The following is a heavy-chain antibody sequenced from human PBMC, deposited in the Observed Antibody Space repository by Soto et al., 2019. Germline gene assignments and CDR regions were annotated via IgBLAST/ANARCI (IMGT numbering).Heavy chain of an antibody. Sequence: PSETLSLTCAVYGGSFSGYYWSWIRQPPGKGLEWIGEINHSGSTNYNPSLKSRVTISVDTSKNQFSLKLSSVTAADTAVYYCARGPEYSSSYYDILTGSTFDYWGQGTLVTVSS. J-gene: IGHJ4*02. CDR1: GGSFSGYY. V-gene: IGHV4-34*01. CDR3: ARGPEYSSSYYDILTGSTFDY. CDR2: INHSGST. D-gene: IGHD3-9*01.